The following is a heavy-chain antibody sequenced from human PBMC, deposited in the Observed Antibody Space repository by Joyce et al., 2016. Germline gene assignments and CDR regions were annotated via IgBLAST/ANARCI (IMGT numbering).Heavy chain of an antibody. Sequence: QVQLVESGGGVVQPGRSLSLSCAAPGFTFRSDGMHWVRQAPGKGLEWGAVVTWDGDESETDYADSVQGRVTVVRDNSKNMVYLQMNSLGPDDTAVYYCAKEGCSGGTCYGFDVWGQGTTVSVSS. V-gene: IGHV3-30*18. CDR2: VTWDGDESET. CDR3: AKEGCSGGTCYGFDV. J-gene: IGHJ6*02. CDR1: GFTFRSDG. D-gene: IGHD2-15*01.